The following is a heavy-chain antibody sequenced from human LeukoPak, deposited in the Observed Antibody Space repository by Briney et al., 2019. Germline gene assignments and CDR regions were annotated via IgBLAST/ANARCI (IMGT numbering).Heavy chain of an antibody. CDR3: ARTYGDYSFAFDY. CDR1: GGSISSSSYY. D-gene: IGHD4-17*01. V-gene: IGHV4-39*07. Sequence: SETLSLTCIVSGGSISSSSYYWGWIRQPPGKGLEWIGCIYYSGTTYYNPSLRSRVTISVDTSKNQFSLKLSSVTAADTAVYYCARTYGDYSFAFDYWGQGTLVTVSS. CDR2: IYYSGTT. J-gene: IGHJ4*02.